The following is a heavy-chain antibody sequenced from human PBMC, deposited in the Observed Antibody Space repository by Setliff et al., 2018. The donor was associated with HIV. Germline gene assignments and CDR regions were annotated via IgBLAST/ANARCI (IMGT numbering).Heavy chain of an antibody. CDR2: ISGSGGTT. Sequence: PGGSLRLSCAASGFTFSNFAMNWVRQAPGKGLEWVSAISGSGGTTYYADSVRDRFTISRDNSKNTVSLQMDSLRAEDTAAYYCAKDSSSGYYYYYLDVWGKGTTVTV. V-gene: IGHV3-23*01. D-gene: IGHD6-6*01. CDR1: GFTFSNFA. CDR3: AKDSSSGYYYYYLDV. J-gene: IGHJ6*03.